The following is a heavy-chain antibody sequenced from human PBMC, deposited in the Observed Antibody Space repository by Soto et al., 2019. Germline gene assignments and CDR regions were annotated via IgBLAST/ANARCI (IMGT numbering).Heavy chain of an antibody. Sequence: GGSLRLSCAASGFTFSSYSMNWVRQAPGKGLEWVSYISIGSTTIFYADSVKGRFTISRDNAKNSLYLQMNSLRDEATAVYYCARDNGMAGSFDPWAQGPLVTVSS. CDR1: GFTFSSYS. V-gene: IGHV3-48*02. D-gene: IGHD2-8*01. CDR2: ISIGSTTI. CDR3: ARDNGMAGSFDP. J-gene: IGHJ5*02.